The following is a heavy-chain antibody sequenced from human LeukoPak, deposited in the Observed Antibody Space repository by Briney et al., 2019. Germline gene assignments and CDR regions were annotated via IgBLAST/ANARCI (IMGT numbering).Heavy chain of an antibody. CDR3: ARGADCSSTSCYEPGAYYYYGMDV. Sequence: GGSLRLSCAASGFTSDDYAMHWVRQAPGKGLVWVSRINSDGSSTSYADSVKGRFTISRDNAKNTLYLQMNSLRAEDTAVYYCARGADCSSTSCYEPGAYYYYGMDVWGQGTTVTVSS. V-gene: IGHV3-74*01. D-gene: IGHD2-2*01. CDR2: INSDGSST. CDR1: GFTSDDYA. J-gene: IGHJ6*02.